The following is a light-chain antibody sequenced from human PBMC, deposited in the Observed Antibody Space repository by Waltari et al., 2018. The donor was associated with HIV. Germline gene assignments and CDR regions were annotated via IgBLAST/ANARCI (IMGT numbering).Light chain of an antibody. CDR3: CSYAGSSTL. Sequence: QSALTQPASVSGSPGQSITISCTGTSSDVGSYHFVSWYQQHPGKAPKLMIYEVSKRPSGVSNRFSGSKSGNTASLTISGLQAEDEADYYCCSYAGSSTLFGGGTKLTVL. CDR1: SSDVGSYHF. J-gene: IGLJ3*02. CDR2: EVS. V-gene: IGLV2-23*02.